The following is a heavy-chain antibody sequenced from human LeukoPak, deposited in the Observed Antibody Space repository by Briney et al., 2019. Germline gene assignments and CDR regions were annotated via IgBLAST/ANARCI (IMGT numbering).Heavy chain of an antibody. Sequence: PGGSLRLSCAVSGFTFSDHYMDWVRQAPGKGLEWVGRSRNKANSYTTEYAASVKGRFTISRDDSKTSLYLQMNSLKTEDTAVYYCARDQYYDSTYYFDYWGQGILVTVPS. CDR2: SRNKANSYTT. CDR3: ARDQYYDSTYYFDY. J-gene: IGHJ4*02. D-gene: IGHD3-10*01. V-gene: IGHV3-72*01. CDR1: GFTFSDHY.